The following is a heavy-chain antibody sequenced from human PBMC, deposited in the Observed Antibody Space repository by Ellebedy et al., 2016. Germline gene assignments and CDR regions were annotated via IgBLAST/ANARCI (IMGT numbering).Heavy chain of an antibody. V-gene: IGHV3-11*01. J-gene: IGHJ6*03. CDR3: TRNRGYSGYDWEYMDV. Sequence: GESLKISCAASGFTFSDYYMSWIRQAPGKGLEWVSYISSSGRTIYYADSVKGRFTISRDNAKNSLYLQMNSLRAEDTAVYYCTRNRGYSGYDWEYMDVWGKGTTVTVSS. CDR2: ISSSGRTI. D-gene: IGHD5-12*01. CDR1: GFTFSDYY.